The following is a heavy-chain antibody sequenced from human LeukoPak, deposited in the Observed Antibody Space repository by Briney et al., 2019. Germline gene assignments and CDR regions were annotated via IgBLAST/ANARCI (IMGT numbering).Heavy chain of an antibody. Sequence: GGSLRLSCAASRFTFNTYWMHWVRQAPGKGLVWVSRINSDGSSTIYADSVKGRFTISRDNAKNSLYLQMDSLRAEDTAVYYCARASRYWSSPYYFDYWGQGTLVTVSS. J-gene: IGHJ4*02. CDR1: RFTFNTYW. CDR3: ARASRYWSSPYYFDY. V-gene: IGHV3-74*01. D-gene: IGHD6-13*01. CDR2: INSDGSST.